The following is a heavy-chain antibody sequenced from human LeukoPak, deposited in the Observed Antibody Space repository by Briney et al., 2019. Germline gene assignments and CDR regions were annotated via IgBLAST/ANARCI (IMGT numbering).Heavy chain of an antibody. CDR3: ARGRGGDSVPSRFDY. CDR2: ISGSGGNT. V-gene: IGHV3-23*01. CDR1: GFAFSGFA. J-gene: IGHJ4*02. D-gene: IGHD2-21*02. Sequence: GGSLGLSCSASGFAFSGFAMGWVRQAPGKGLEWVSSISGSGGNTYYADSVEGRFTVSRDNSKNTLYLQMNNLRAEDTALYYCARGRGGDSVPSRFDYWGQGTLVTVSS.